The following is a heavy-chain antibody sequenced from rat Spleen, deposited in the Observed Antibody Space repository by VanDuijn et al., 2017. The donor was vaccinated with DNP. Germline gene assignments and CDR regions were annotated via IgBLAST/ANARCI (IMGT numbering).Heavy chain of an antibody. CDR3: ASRPPPTRGPFDY. CDR2: INKDSSTI. D-gene: IGHD1-4*01. J-gene: IGHJ2*01. Sequence: EVKLVESGGGLVQPGRSLKLSCAASGFNFNDNWMGWVRQAPGKGLEWIGQINKDSSTITYIPSLKDKFTISRDNDQNTLYLQMSKLGSEDTAIYYCASRPPPTRGPFDYWGQGVTVTVSS. CDR1: GFNFNDNW. V-gene: IGHV4-2*01.